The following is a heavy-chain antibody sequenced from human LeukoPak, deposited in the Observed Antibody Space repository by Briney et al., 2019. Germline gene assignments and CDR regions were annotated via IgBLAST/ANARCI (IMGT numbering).Heavy chain of an antibody. CDR1: GYTFTSYA. Sequence: GASVKVSCKASGYTFTSYAMNWVRQAPGQGLEWMGRIIPILGIANYAQKFQGRVTITADKSTSTAYVELSSLRSEDTAVYYCAGTTYYYDSSGYSLGYWGQGTLVTVSS. V-gene: IGHV1-69*04. J-gene: IGHJ4*02. D-gene: IGHD3-22*01. CDR2: IIPILGIA. CDR3: AGTTYYYDSSGYSLGY.